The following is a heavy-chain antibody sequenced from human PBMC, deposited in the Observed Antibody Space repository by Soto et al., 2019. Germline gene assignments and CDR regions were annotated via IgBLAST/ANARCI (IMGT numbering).Heavy chain of an antibody. CDR2: IYFRGTT. D-gene: IGHD3-22*01. CDR1: GGYIGSYY. V-gene: IGHV4-59*01. Sequence: SETLSLTCTVSGGYIGSYYWSWIRQPPGKGLEWIGYIYFRGTTNYNPSLKSRVTMSADTSKNQFSLKLNSVTAADTAVYYCARMNYYDTSGYPFDYWGQGMMVTVSS. J-gene: IGHJ4*02. CDR3: ARMNYYDTSGYPFDY.